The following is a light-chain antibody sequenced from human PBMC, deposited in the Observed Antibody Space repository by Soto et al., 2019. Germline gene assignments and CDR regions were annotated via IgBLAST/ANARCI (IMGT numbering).Light chain of an antibody. Sequence: QSVLTQPASVSGSPGQSITISCTGTSSDVGSYNLVSWYQQHPGKAPKLMIYEVSKRPSGVSNRFSGSKSGNMASPTISGLQAEDEADYYCCSYAGSSTLWVFGTGTKVTVL. J-gene: IGLJ1*01. CDR2: EVS. V-gene: IGLV2-23*02. CDR1: SSDVGSYNL. CDR3: CSYAGSSTLWV.